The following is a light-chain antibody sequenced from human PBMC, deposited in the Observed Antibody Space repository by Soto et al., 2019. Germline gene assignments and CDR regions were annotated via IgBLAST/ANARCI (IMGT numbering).Light chain of an antibody. Sequence: QSVLTQPPSVSAAPGQKGTISCSGSLSNIGSNYVSWYQQLPGTAPKVIIYDNNERPSAIPDRFSGSKSGTSATLGITGLQTGDEADYYCGTWDSSLSADVFGGGTKVTVL. V-gene: IGLV1-51*01. CDR1: LSNIGSNY. J-gene: IGLJ3*02. CDR2: DNN. CDR3: GTWDSSLSADV.